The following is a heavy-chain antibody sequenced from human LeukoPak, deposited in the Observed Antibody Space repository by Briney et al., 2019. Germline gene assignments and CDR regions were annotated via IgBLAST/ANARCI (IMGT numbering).Heavy chain of an antibody. Sequence: GGSLRLSCAASGFTFSSYGMHWVRQAPGKGLEWVAVISYDGSNKYYADSVKGRFTISRDNSKNTLYLQMNSLRAEDTAVYYCAKSGAPVAVAVDYYGMDVWGQGTTVSVSS. V-gene: IGHV3-30*18. J-gene: IGHJ6*02. CDR3: AKSGAPVAVAVDYYGMDV. CDR1: GFTFSSYG. D-gene: IGHD6-19*01. CDR2: ISYDGSNK.